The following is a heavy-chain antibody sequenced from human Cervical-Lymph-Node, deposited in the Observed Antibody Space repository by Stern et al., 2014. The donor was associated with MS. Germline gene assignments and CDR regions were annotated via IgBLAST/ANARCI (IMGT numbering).Heavy chain of an antibody. CDR1: GGSISSGNYY. CDR3: ARGNYDVLTDNGGHGFDI. D-gene: IGHD3-9*01. J-gene: IGHJ3*02. Sequence: VQLVQSGPGLVKPSQTLSLTCTVSGGSISSGNYYWSWIRQPAGEGLEWIGRLYSSGSTQYNPPLKSRVTISAGTSTNPFSLRLSLVTAADTAVYYCARGNYDVLTDNGGHGFDIWGQGTMVTVSS. V-gene: IGHV4-61*02. CDR2: LYSSGST.